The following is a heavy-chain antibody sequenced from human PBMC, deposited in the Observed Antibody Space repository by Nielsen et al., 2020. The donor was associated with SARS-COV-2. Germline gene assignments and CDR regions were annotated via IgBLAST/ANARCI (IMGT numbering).Heavy chain of an antibody. CDR2: IYSDGSYT. CDR1: GFTFSSYA. D-gene: IGHD6-19*01. V-gene: IGHV3-23*03. CDR3: AAQWLVLGAFDI. Sequence: GESLKISCVGSGFTFSSYAMNWVRQAPGKGLEWLAVIYSDGSYTYHADSVKGRFTISRDNSKNTLYLQMNSLRADDTAVYYCAAQWLVLGAFDIWGQGTMVTVSS. J-gene: IGHJ3*02.